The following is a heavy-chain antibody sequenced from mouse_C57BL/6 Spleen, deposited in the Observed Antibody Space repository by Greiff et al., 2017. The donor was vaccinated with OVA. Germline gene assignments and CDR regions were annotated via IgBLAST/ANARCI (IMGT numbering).Heavy chain of an antibody. CDR2: IDPSDSET. D-gene: IGHD2-4*01. Sequence: QVQLKQPGAELVRPGSSVKLSCKASGYTFTSYWMHWVKQRPIQGLEWIGNIDPSDSETHYNQKFKDKATLTVDKSSSTAYMQLSSLTSEDSAVYYCARSNDYDWFAYWGQGTLVTVSA. CDR1: GYTFTSYW. V-gene: IGHV1-52*01. CDR3: ARSNDYDWFAY. J-gene: IGHJ3*01.